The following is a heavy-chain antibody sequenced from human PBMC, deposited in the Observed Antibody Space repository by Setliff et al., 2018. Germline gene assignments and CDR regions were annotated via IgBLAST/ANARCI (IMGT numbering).Heavy chain of an antibody. CDR3: ARHKTGAVGTGEHFQH. V-gene: IGHV4-39*01. D-gene: IGHD6-19*01. Sequence: SETLSLTCAASGGTFTYYYWTWIRQPPGKGLEWIGSVYYSGTTKYNPSLGSRVTISVDASKNQFSLKLSSVTAADTAVYYCARHKTGAVGTGEHFQHWGQGTLVTVSS. J-gene: IGHJ1*01. CDR1: GGTFTYYY. CDR2: VYYSGTT.